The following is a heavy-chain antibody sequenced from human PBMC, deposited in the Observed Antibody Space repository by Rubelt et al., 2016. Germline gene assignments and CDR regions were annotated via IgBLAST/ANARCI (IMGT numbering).Heavy chain of an antibody. D-gene: IGHD2-2*01. J-gene: IGHJ4*02. V-gene: IGHV1-2*02. Sequence: QVQLVQSGAEVKKPGASVKVSCKASGYTFTGYYMHWVRQAPGQGLEWMGLINPYSGGPNYAQKVKGRVTMTRDTSISTAYMELSRLGSDDTAVYYCARDRVRYCSSTSCFLDYWGQGTLVTVSS. CDR2: INPYSGGP. CDR3: ARDRVRYCSSTSCFLDY. CDR1: GYTFTGYY.